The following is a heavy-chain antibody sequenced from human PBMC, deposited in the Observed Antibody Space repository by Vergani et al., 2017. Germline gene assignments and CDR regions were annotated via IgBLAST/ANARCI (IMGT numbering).Heavy chain of an antibody. V-gene: IGHV3-11*06. J-gene: IGHJ6*02. Sequence: QVQLVESGGGLVKPGGSLRLSCAASGFTFSDYYMSWIRQAPGKGLEWVSYISSSSSYTNYADSVKGRFTISRDNAKNSLYLQMNSLRAEDTAVYYCATYDYDFWSGYLRNYYYGMDVWGQGTTVTVSS. D-gene: IGHD3-3*01. CDR3: ATYDYDFWSGYLRNYYYGMDV. CDR2: ISSSSSYT. CDR1: GFTFSDYY.